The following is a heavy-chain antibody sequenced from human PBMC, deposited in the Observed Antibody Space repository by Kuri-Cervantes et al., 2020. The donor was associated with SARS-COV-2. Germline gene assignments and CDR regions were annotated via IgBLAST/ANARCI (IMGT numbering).Heavy chain of an antibody. V-gene: IGHV3-11*06. CDR3: ARGLGAVSTVDFYFGLDV. CDR1: GFTFSDYY. J-gene: IGHJ6*02. Sequence: GESLKISCEGSGFTFSDYYMSWVRQAPGKGLEWLSNISPSMAHTYYADSVRGRFTISRDNAKNSLYLQMTGLRVDDTAVYYCARGLGAVSTVDFYFGLDVWGPGTTVTVSS. D-gene: IGHD3-16*01. CDR2: ISPSMAHT.